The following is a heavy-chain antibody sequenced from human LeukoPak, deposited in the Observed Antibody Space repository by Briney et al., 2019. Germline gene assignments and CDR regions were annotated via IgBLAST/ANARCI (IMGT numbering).Heavy chain of an antibody. CDR2: IIPIFGTA. J-gene: IGHJ4*02. V-gene: IGHV1-69*01. CDR1: GGTFSSYA. D-gene: IGHD3-22*01. CDR3: AISLHYYDSSGPLHY. Sequence: SVKVSCKASGGTFSSYAISWVRQAPGQGLEWMGGIIPIFGTANYAQKFQGRVTITADESTSTAYMELSSLRSEDTAVYYCAISLHYYDSSGPLHYWGQGALVTVSS.